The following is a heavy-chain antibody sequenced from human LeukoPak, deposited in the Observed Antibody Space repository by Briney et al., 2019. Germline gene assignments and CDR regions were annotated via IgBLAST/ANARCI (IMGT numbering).Heavy chain of an antibody. CDR2: IIPIVGTA. CDR3: ARDLYPDYDILTGSTLAYYYGMDV. D-gene: IGHD3-9*01. V-gene: IGHV1-69*01. J-gene: IGHJ6*02. CDR1: GGTFSSYA. Sequence: SVKVSCKASGGTFSSYAISWVRQAPGQGLEWTGGIIPIVGTANYAQKFQGRVTITADESTSTAYMELSSLRSEVTAVYYCARDLYPDYDILTGSTLAYYYGMDVWGQGTTVTVSS.